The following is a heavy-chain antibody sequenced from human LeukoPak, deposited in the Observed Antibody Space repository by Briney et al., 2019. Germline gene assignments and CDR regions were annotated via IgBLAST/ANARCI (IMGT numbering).Heavy chain of an antibody. Sequence: EASVKVSCKASGGTFSSYAISWVRQAPGQGLEWMGGIIPIFGTANYARKFQGRVTITADESTSTAYMELSSLRSEDTAVYYCASRDGYNQELGYWGQGTLVTVSS. J-gene: IGHJ4*02. V-gene: IGHV1-69*13. CDR1: GGTFSSYA. CDR2: IIPIFGTA. D-gene: IGHD5-24*01. CDR3: ASRDGYNQELGY.